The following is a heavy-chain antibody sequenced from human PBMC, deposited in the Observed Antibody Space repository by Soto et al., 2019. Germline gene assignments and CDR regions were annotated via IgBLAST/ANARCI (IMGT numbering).Heavy chain of an antibody. CDR2: MNPNTSDT. CDR3: ARSNFGSGVYFDY. J-gene: IGHJ4*02. CDR1: GYTFGNYD. D-gene: IGHD3-16*01. Sequence: ASVKVSCKASGYTFGNYDINWVRQATGQGLEWMGWMNPNTSDTGYPQKFQGRVTMTRDTSITTAYMEMSSLRSEDTAMYYCARSNFGSGVYFDYWGQGTPVTVSS. V-gene: IGHV1-8*01.